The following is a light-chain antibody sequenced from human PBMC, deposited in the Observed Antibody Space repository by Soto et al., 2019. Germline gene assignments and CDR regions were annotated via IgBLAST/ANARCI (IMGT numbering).Light chain of an antibody. CDR3: QQYGSSSYT. Sequence: EIVLTQSPGTLSLSPGERATLSCRASQSISSSYLAWYQQKPGQAPRLLIYAASSRATGIPDRFSGSGSGTDFTLTISRLEPEDFAVYYCQQYGSSSYTFGQGTLLEIK. V-gene: IGKV3-20*01. CDR2: AAS. J-gene: IGKJ2*01. CDR1: QSISSSY.